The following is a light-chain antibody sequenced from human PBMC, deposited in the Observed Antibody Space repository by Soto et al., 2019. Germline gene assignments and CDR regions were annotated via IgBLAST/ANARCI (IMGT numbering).Light chain of an antibody. CDR3: QQYAESPLT. J-gene: IGKJ4*01. V-gene: IGKV3-20*01. CDR2: GAS. CDR1: QSVGRNY. Sequence: EIVLTQSPGTLSVSPGERATLSCRASQSVGRNYLAWYQQKPGQAPRLLIYGASSRATGIPDRFSGSASGTDFTLTISRLELEDFAVYYCQQYAESPLTFGGGTKVETK.